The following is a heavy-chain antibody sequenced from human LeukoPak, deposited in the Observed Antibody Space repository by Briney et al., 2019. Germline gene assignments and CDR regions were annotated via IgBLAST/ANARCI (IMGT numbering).Heavy chain of an antibody. CDR2: INSNSGGT. V-gene: IGHV1-2*02. CDR1: GYTFTGYY. D-gene: IGHD6-13*01. Sequence: ASVKVSCKASGYTFTGYYMHWVRQAPGQGLDWMGLINSNSGGTNYAQKFQGRVTMTRDTSISTAYMELSRLRSDDTAVYYCARDHSSSWYYYYYYGMDVWGQGTTVTVSS. CDR3: ARDHSSSWYYYYYYGMDV. J-gene: IGHJ6*02.